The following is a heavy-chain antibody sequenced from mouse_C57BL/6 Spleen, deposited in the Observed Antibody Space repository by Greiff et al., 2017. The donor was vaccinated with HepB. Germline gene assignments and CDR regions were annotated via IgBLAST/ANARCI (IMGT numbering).Heavy chain of an antibody. V-gene: IGHV1-85*01. Sequence: QVQLQQSGPELVKPGASVKLSCKASGYTFTSYDINWVKQRPGQGLEWIGWIYPRDGSTKYNEKFKGKATLTVDTSSSTAYMELHSLTSEDSAVYFCARTFITTGVAYWYFDVWGTGTTVTVSS. CDR3: ARTFITTGVAYWYFDV. CDR2: IYPRDGST. CDR1: GYTFTSYD. J-gene: IGHJ1*03. D-gene: IGHD1-1*01.